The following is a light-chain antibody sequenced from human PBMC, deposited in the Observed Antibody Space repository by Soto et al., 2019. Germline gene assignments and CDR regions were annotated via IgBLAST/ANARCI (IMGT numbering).Light chain of an antibody. CDR2: GAS. J-gene: IGKJ4*01. CDR3: QQTNIIPRP. V-gene: IGKV1-39*01. Sequence: DIQMTQSPSSLSASVGDRVTITCRASQSISTYLNWYQQKPGKAPRLLIFGASNLQSGVSSRFSGSGAGTDFTLTIISLQPDDFATYFCQQTNIIPRPVGGGTKVDVK. CDR1: QSISTY.